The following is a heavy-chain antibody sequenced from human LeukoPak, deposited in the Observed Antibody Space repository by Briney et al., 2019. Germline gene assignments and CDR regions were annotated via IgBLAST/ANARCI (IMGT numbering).Heavy chain of an antibody. CDR3: ARGRVVGASGTLGY. J-gene: IGHJ4*02. Sequence: GGSLRLSCAASGFIFSSYSMNWVRQAPGKGLEWISYISSSSSTMYYADSVKGRFTISRDNAKNSLYLQMNSLRAEDTAVYYCARGRVVGASGTLGYWGQGTLVTVSS. V-gene: IGHV3-48*01. D-gene: IGHD2-2*01. CDR1: GFIFSSYS. CDR2: ISSSSSTM.